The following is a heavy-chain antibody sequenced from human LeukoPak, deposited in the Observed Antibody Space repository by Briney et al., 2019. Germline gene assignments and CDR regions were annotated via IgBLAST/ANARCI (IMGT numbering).Heavy chain of an antibody. J-gene: IGHJ5*02. Sequence: AGGSLRLSCAASGFTFNSYGMNWVRQAPGKGLEWVSAISGSGITIYYADSVKGRFTISRDNAKNSLYLQMNSLRAEDTAVYYCARDPGGSSWYVGWFDPWGQGTLVTVSS. CDR1: GFTFNSYG. CDR3: ARDPGGSSWYVGWFDP. D-gene: IGHD6-13*01. V-gene: IGHV3-21*04. CDR2: ISGSGITI.